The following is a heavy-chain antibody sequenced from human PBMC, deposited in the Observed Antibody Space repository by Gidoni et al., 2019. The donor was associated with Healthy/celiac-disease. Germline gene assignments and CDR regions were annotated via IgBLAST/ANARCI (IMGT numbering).Heavy chain of an antibody. Sequence: QLQLHASVPVLVTPSETLSLTCTVSCGSITSSRYYWGWLRQPPGNGLEWIGSIHYSGRTSYNPSLKSRVTISVDTSKNQFSLKLSSVTAADTAVYYCARVITSSMVVDYWGQGTLVTVSS. V-gene: IGHV4-39*07. CDR3: ARVITSSMVVDY. CDR2: IHYSGRT. CDR1: CGSITSSRYY. D-gene: IGHD3-3*01. J-gene: IGHJ4*02.